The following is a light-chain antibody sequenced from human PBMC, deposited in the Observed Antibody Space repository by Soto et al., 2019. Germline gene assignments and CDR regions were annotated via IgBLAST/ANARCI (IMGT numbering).Light chain of an antibody. CDR2: ASS. CDR1: QSISSY. J-gene: IGKJ1*01. V-gene: IGKV1-39*01. CDR3: QQSYSAPRT. Sequence: DIQMPQSPSSLSASIGDRVSITCRATQSISSYLNWDQQKPGKAPKLLIYASSSLHSGAPSRFSGSGSGTDFTLTISSLQPEDFATYYCQQSYSAPRTFGQGTKVDI.